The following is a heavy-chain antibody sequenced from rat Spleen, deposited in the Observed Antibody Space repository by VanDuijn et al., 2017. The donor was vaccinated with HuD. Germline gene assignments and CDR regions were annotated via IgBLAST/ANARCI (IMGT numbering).Heavy chain of an antibody. V-gene: IGHV5-27*01. J-gene: IGHJ3*01. CDR1: GFSFSNYY. CDR3: TTDSFYDGTYYPGGFDY. D-gene: IGHD1-12*02. Sequence: EVQLVESGGGLVQPGRSLKLSCAASGFSFSNYYMAWVRQAPTKGLEWVAYISTGGGSTYYRDSVKGRFTISRDNAKSTLYLQLDSLRSEDTATYYCTTDSFYDGTYYPGGFDYWGQGTLVTVSS. CDR2: ISTGGGST.